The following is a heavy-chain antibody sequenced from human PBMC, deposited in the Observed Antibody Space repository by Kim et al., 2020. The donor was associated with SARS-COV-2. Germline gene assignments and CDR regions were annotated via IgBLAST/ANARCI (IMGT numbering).Heavy chain of an antibody. Sequence: PSLKSRVTISVDTYKNQFSLKLSSVTAADTAVYYCARKGITGTTWNWFDPWGQGTLVTVSS. D-gene: IGHD1-7*01. V-gene: IGHV4-59*01. CDR3: ARKGITGTTWNWFDP. J-gene: IGHJ5*02.